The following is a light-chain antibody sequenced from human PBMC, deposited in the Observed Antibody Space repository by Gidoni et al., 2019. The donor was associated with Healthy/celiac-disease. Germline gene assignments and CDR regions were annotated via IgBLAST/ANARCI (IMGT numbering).Light chain of an antibody. Sequence: IVLTQSPGTLSLSPGERATLSCRASQSVSSSYLAWYQQKPGQAPRLRIYGASSRATGIPDRFSGSGSGTDFTLTISRLGPEEFAVYYCQQYGSSPGTFGQGTKVEIK. CDR2: GAS. J-gene: IGKJ1*01. V-gene: IGKV3-20*01. CDR3: QQYGSSPGT. CDR1: QSVSSSY.